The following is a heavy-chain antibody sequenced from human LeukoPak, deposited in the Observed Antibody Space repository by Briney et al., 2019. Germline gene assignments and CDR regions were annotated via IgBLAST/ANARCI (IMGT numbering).Heavy chain of an antibody. D-gene: IGHD4-17*01. J-gene: IGHJ4*02. CDR2: IIPIFGTA. Sequence: ASVKVSCKASGGTFSSYAISWVRQAPGQGLEWMGGIIPIFGTANYAQKFQGRVTMTRDTSTSTVYMELSSLRSEDTAVYYCARPGVNGDLDYWGQGTLVTVSS. V-gene: IGHV1-69*05. CDR3: ARPGVNGDLDY. CDR1: GGTFSSYA.